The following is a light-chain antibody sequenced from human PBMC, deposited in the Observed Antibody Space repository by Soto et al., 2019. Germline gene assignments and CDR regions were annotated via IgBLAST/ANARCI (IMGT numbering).Light chain of an antibody. Sequence: ETALPQSPATLSLSPGERATLSCRASQNVNRYVAWYQQKPGQAPRLLIYDASTRAAGVPARFSGSGSGTDFSLSISSLEPEDFAVYYCQEHNSFGGGTKVDIK. CDR3: QEHNS. V-gene: IGKV3-11*01. CDR1: QNVNRY. CDR2: DAS. J-gene: IGKJ4*01.